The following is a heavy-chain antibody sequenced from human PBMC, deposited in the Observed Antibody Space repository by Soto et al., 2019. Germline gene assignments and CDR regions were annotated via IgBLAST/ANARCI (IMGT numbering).Heavy chain of an antibody. CDR2: ISSSGSTI. J-gene: IGHJ2*01. V-gene: IGHV3-11*01. CDR3: ARDPRYYYDSSGYSERYFDL. CDR1: GFTFSDYY. Sequence: QVQLVESGGGLVKPGGSLRLSCAASGFTFSDYYMSWIRQAPGKGLEWVSYISSSGSTIYYADSVKGRFTISRDNAKNSLYLQMNSLRAEDTAVYYCARDPRYYYDSSGYSERYFDLWGRGNLVTVSS. D-gene: IGHD3-22*01.